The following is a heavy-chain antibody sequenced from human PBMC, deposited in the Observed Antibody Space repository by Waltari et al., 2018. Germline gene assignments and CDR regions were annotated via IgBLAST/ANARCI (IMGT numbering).Heavy chain of an antibody. CDR1: GGTFSRYT. V-gene: IGHV1-18*01. CDR3: ARDGGNSGIDY. D-gene: IGHD1-26*01. J-gene: IGHJ4*02. Sequence: QVQLVQSGAEVKKTGSSVNVSCKASGGTFSRYTLSCGRQAPGQGLEWMGRISAYNGNTNDAQKLQGRVTMTTDTSTSTAYMELRSLRSDDTAVYYCARDGGNSGIDYWGQGTLVTVSS. CDR2: ISAYNGNT.